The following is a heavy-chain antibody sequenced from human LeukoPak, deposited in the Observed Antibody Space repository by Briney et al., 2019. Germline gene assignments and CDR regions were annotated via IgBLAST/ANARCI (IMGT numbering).Heavy chain of an antibody. V-gene: IGHV3-33*01. CDR2: IWYDGSNK. CDR1: GFTFSSYG. D-gene: IGHD6-13*01. CDR3: ARATRRRQQLVLGVPGY. J-gene: IGHJ4*02. Sequence: PGGSLRLSCAASGFTFSSYGMHWVRQAPGKGLEWVAVIWYDGSNKYYADSVKGRFTISRDNSKNTLYLQMNSLRAEDTAVYYCARATRRRQQLVLGVPGYWGQGTLVTVSS.